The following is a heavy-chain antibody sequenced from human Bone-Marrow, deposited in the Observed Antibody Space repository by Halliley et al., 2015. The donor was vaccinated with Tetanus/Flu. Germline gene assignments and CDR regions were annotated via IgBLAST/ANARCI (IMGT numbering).Heavy chain of an antibody. CDR2: FSYRGNT. D-gene: IGHD3-10*01. J-gene: IGHJ5*02. Sequence: KGLDYIGFFSYRGNTPDNPSLKIRVTISADTSKNQFSLDLKSVTAADTAVYFCARLWMSGWYAPWGQGILVTVSS. CDR3: ARLWMSGWYAP. V-gene: IGHV4-31*02.